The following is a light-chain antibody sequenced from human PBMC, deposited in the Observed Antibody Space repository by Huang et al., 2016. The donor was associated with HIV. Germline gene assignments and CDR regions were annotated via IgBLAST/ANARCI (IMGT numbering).Light chain of an antibody. J-gene: IGKJ4*01. Sequence: DVVMTQSPLSLPVTLGQSASISCSSSQSLVHSDGNTYLSWFQQRPGQSPRRLIYNLSNRDSGVPDRFSGSGSGTDFTLKITSVEAEDVGVYYCMQGTHWPLTFGGGTKVEIK. CDR1: QSLVHSDGNTY. CDR3: MQGTHWPLT. V-gene: IGKV2-30*02. CDR2: NLS.